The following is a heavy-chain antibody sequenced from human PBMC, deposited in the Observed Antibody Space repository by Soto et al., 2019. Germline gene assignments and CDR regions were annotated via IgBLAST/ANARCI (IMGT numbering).Heavy chain of an antibody. CDR3: ARVVPGAEAWFGP. D-gene: IGHD2-2*01. J-gene: IGHJ5*02. V-gene: IGHV1-18*01. Sequence: SVKVSCQNSGYTFSNYGSTWVRQAPGQPLEWLGWISLYSDGTNYAQKFQGRVSMTTDTSTTTAYMELRSLRSDDTAVYYCARVVPGAEAWFGPWGQGTLVTVSS. CDR2: ISLYSDGT. CDR1: GYTFSNYG.